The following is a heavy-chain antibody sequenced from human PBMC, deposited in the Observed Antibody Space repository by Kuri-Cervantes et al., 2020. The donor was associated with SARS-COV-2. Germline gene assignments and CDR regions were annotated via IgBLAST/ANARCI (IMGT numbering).Heavy chain of an antibody. V-gene: IGHV3-74*01. J-gene: IGHJ3*02. CDR2: INSDGSST. CDR3: ARVGSTMVRGVIMRGADAFDI. CDR1: GFTFSSYW. D-gene: IGHD3-10*01. Sequence: GESLKISCAASGFTFSSYWMHWVRQAPGKGLVWVSRINSDGSSTSYADSVKGRFTISRDNAKNSLYLQMNSLRAEDTAVYYCARVGSTMVRGVIMRGADAFDIWGQGTMVTVSS.